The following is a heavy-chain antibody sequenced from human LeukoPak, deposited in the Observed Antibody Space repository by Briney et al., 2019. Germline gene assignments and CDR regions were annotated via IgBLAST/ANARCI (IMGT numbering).Heavy chain of an antibody. J-gene: IGHJ4*02. CDR1: GGSISSSSYY. D-gene: IGHD3-22*01. CDR3: ARRVVSYDSSGYYYLGPLDY. V-gene: IGHV4-39*07. Sequence: SETLSLTCTVSGGSISSSSYYWGWIRQPPGKGLEWIGNIYSSGSTYFNPSLKGRVTISVDTSKNQFSLKLSSVTAADTAVYYCARRVVSYDSSGYYYLGPLDYWGQGTLVTVSS. CDR2: IYSSGST.